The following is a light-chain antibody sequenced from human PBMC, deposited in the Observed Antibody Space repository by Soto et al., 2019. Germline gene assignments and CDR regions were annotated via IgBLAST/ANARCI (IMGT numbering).Light chain of an antibody. CDR1: QRIGSW. V-gene: IGKV1-12*01. Sequence: DIQMTQSPSSVSASVGDRVTITCRASQRIGSWLVWYQQKSGKAPKLLFYAASSLESGVPSRFSGSGSGTDFTLTINSLQPEDFATYYCQQANSFPLTFGGGTKVEIK. CDR3: QQANSFPLT. CDR2: AAS. J-gene: IGKJ4*01.